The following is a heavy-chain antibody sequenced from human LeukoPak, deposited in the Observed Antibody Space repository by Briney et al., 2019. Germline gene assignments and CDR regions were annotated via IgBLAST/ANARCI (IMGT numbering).Heavy chain of an antibody. Sequence: PGGSLRLSCAASGLTLRNYNMNWVRHAPGKGLEWVSYISSSSSTIYYADSVKGRFTISRDNAKNSLYLQMNSLRAEDTAVYYCAREGAPEGFAFDIWGQGTMVTVSS. CDR3: AREGAPEGFAFDI. CDR2: ISSSSSTI. CDR1: GLTLRNYN. J-gene: IGHJ3*02. D-gene: IGHD4/OR15-4a*01. V-gene: IGHV3-48*04.